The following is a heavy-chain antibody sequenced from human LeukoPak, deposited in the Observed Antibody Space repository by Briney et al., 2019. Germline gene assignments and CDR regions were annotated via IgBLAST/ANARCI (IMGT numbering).Heavy chain of an antibody. CDR1: GITFSTYA. V-gene: IGHV3-23*01. Sequence: GGSLRLSCVASGITFSTYAMSWVRQAAGKGLEWVSVIGPDGGGIQYVDSVKGRFTISRDNVNYSLYLQMNSLTAEDTDVYYCARDCGAAITGPRFDLWGQGARVTVSS. D-gene: IGHD2-8*02. J-gene: IGHJ4*02. CDR2: IGPDGGGI. CDR3: ARDCGAAITGPRFDL.